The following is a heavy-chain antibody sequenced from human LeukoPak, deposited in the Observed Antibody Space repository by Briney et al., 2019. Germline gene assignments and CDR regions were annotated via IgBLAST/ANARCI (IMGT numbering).Heavy chain of an antibody. J-gene: IGHJ4*02. Sequence: GASVKVSCKTSGYTFPNYGLVWVRQAPGQGLEWMGWISPYNGNTNYAQRFQGRVTLTTDTSTTTAYMELRTLISDDTAFYYCARIGSRGGDWDYWGQGTLVTVSS. D-gene: IGHD3-16*01. CDR1: GYTFPNYG. CDR3: ARIGSRGGDWDY. V-gene: IGHV1-18*01. CDR2: ISPYNGNT.